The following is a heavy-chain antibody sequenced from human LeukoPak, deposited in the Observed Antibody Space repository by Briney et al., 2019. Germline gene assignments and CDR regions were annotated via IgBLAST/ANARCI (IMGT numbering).Heavy chain of an antibody. CDR3: AKDLLRWSFDY. V-gene: IGHV3-23*01. CDR1: GFTFSSNA. J-gene: IGHJ4*02. D-gene: IGHD4-23*01. CDR2: IHGSDDNT. Sequence: GGSLRLSCAASGFTFSSNAMTWVRQAPGKGLEWVSAIHGSDDNTHYADSVKGRFTISRDKSKNTLYLQMNSLRADDTAVYYCAKDLLRWSFDYWGQGTLLTVSS.